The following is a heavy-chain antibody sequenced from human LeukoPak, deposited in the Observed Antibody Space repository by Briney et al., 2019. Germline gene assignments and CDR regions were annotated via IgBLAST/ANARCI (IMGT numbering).Heavy chain of an antibody. CDR2: ISYDGSNK. CDR3: ARENRGAYCGGDCYHFDY. CDR1: GFTFSSYA. J-gene: IGHJ4*02. V-gene: IGHV3-30*04. Sequence: GSLRLSCAASGFTFSSYAMHWVRQVPGKGLEWVAVISYDGSNKYYADSVKGRFTISRDNSKNTLYLQMNSLRAEDTAVYYCARENRGAYCGGDCYHFDYWGQGTLVTVSS. D-gene: IGHD2-21*02.